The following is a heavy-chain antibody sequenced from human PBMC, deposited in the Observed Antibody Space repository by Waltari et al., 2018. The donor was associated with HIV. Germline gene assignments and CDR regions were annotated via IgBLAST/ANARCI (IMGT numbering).Heavy chain of an antibody. J-gene: IGHJ4*02. CDR1: GYTFTSYV. CDR2: ISAYNGHT. V-gene: IGHV1-18*01. CDR3: ARALWSGYYTPYYFDY. Sequence: QVQLVQSGAEVKKPGASVKVSCKASGYTFTSYVISWVRQAPGQGLEWMGWISAYNGHTNYAQKLQGRVTMTTDTTTSTAYMDLRSLRSDDTAFYYCARALWSGYYTPYYFDYWGQGTLATVSS. D-gene: IGHD3-3*01.